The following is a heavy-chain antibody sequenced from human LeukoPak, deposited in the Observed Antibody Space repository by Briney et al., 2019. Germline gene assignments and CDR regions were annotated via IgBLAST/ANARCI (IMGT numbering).Heavy chain of an antibody. V-gene: IGHV4-30-4*01. CDR1: GVSISSGDYY. Sequence: SETLSLTCTVSGVSISSGDYYWSWIRQPPGKGLEWIGYIYYSGSTHYNPSLKSRVTLSVDTSKNQFSLKLSSVTAADTAVYYCAVSRGSYFDYWGQGTLVTVSS. D-gene: IGHD1-26*01. J-gene: IGHJ4*02. CDR2: IYYSGST. CDR3: AVSRGSYFDY.